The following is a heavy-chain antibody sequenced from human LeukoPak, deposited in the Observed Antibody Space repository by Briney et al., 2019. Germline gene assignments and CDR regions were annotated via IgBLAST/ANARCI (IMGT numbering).Heavy chain of an antibody. CDR2: LWEDGTNI. CDR3: ARVGYNTGWFEY. Sequence: GTSLRLPCAASGFTFSIYGMHWVRQAPGKGLEWVAGLWEDGTNIKYADSAKGRFTISRDNSKNTLYLQMNSLRAEDTAVYFCARVGYNTGWFEYWGQGTLVTVSS. J-gene: IGHJ5*01. V-gene: IGHV3-33*01. D-gene: IGHD6-19*01. CDR1: GFTFSIYG.